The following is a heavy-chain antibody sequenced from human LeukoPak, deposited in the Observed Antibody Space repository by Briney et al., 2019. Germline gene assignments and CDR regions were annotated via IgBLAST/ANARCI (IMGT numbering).Heavy chain of an antibody. CDR2: IYTSGST. CDR3: ARLLAADPQRDR. J-gene: IGHJ5*02. Sequence: SQTLSLTCTVSGGSVSSGDYYWTWIRQPAGKGLEWIGRIYTSGSTSYSPSLKSRVTISLDTSKNQFSLRLSSVTAADTAVYYCARLLAADPQRDRWGQGILVTVSS. V-gene: IGHV4-61*02. D-gene: IGHD6-13*01. CDR1: GGSVSSGDYY.